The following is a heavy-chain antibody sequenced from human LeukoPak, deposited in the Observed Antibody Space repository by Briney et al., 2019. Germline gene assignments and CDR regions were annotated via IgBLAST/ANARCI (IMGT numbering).Heavy chain of an antibody. CDR1: GYTFTSYG. CDR2: ISAYNGNT. D-gene: IGHD6-6*01. Sequence: ASVKVSRKASGYTFTSYGISWVRQAPGQGLEWMGWISAYNGNTNYAQKLQGRVTMTTDTSTSTAYMELRSLRSDDTAVYYCARTSIAARPDWFDPWGQGTLVTVSS. CDR3: ARTSIAARPDWFDP. J-gene: IGHJ5*02. V-gene: IGHV1-18*01.